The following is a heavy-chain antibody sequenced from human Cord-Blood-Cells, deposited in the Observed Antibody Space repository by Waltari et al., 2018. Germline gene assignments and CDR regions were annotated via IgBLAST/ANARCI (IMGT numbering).Heavy chain of an antibody. CDR1: GFTFSSYW. Sequence: EVQLVESGGGLVQPGGSLRLSCAASGFTFSSYWMSWVRPAPGKGLEGGANIKQDGSEKYYVDSVKGRFTISRDNAKNSLYLQMNSLRAEDTAVYYCARDRRCSGGSCYYFDYWGQGTLVTVSS. CDR3: ARDRRCSGGSCYYFDY. D-gene: IGHD2-15*01. CDR2: IKQDGSEK. V-gene: IGHV3-7*01. J-gene: IGHJ4*02.